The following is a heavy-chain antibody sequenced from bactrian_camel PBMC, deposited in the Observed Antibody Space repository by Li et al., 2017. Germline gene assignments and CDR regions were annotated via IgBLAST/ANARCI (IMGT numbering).Heavy chain of an antibody. CDR3: MAERFSGLNVFMEYGGSW. D-gene: IGHD6*01. J-gene: IGHJ4*01. Sequence: QLVESGGGSVRAGGSLTLYCAASRFFPCMGWFRQAPGKEREGVTCISTGGGDTMYAYAVKGRFTISHDKASNTVYLQMDNLQPEDTAMYQCMAERFSGLNVFMEYGGSWRGPGTQVT. V-gene: IGHV3S63*01. CDR1: RFFPC. CDR2: ISTGGGDT.